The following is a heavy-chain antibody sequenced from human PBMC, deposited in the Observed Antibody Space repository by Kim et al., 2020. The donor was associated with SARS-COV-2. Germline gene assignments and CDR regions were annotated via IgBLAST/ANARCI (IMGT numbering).Heavy chain of an antibody. CDR3: ARESGLYGAGASDI. V-gene: IGHV4-31*02. J-gene: IGHJ3*02. Sequence: HPSLKSRVTISVDTSKNQFSLKLSSVTAADTAVYYCARESGLYGAGASDIWGQGTMVTVSS. D-gene: IGHD4-17*01.